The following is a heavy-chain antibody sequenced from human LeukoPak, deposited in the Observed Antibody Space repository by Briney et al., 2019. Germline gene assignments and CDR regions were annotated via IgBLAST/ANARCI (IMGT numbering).Heavy chain of an antibody. D-gene: IGHD6-25*01. CDR1: GGPFSGYY. CDR3: ARHSADRAFDI. Sequence: SETLSLTCAVYGGPFSGYYWSWIRQSPGKGLEWIGEIHHSGTTNYNPSVGSRLTTSVDTSGKQVSLKLSSVTAADTAVYYCARHSADRAFDIWGQGTMVTVSS. V-gene: IGHV4-34*01. CDR2: IHHSGTT. J-gene: IGHJ3*02.